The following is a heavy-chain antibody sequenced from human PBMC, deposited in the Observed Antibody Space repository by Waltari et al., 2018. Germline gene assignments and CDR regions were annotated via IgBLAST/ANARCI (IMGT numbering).Heavy chain of an antibody. J-gene: IGHJ6*02. D-gene: IGHD2-8*02. CDR3: VRLEDCTGPGGNCYSGAPFAVDV. CDR1: GGSLRGFY. CDR2: TNHSPNS. Sequence: QVHLQQWGAGLLRPSETLSLICAVYGGSLRGFYWGWIRQPPGRGLEWIGETNHSPNSNYNPSRRSGVHMSIDTSQNQFSLQLTSVTAADTGVYYCVRLEDCTGPGGNCYSGAPFAVDVWGQGTTVTVPS. V-gene: IGHV4-34*01.